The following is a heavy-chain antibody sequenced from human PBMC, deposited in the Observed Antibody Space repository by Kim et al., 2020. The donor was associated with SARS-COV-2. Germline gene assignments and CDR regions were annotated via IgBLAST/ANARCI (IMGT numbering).Heavy chain of an antibody. V-gene: IGHV3-21*01. J-gene: IGHJ4*02. CDR1: GFTFSGHS. Sequence: GGSLRLSCAASGFTFSGHSMTWVRQAPGKGLEWVSSIGSTNYIYYSDSVKGRFTISRDNAKNSLYLQMNSLRAEDTAVYYCARDLDHVRWPPGWGQGTLLTVPS. CDR3: ARDLDHVRWPPG. CDR2: IGSTNYI. D-gene: IGHD3-3*01.